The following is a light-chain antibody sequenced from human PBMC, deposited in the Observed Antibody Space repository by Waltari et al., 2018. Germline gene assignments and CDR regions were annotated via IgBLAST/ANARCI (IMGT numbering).Light chain of an antibody. CDR2: YDS. V-gene: IGLV3-21*04. CDR3: HVWDSYSDHAV. J-gene: IGLJ7*01. Sequence: SYVLTQPPPVSVAPGKTATITCGGNNIGSKSVHLYQQKPGRAPVLVMYYDSDRPSGTPERFSGSNSGNTATLTISRVEAGDEADYYCHVWDSYSDHAVFGGGTQLTVL. CDR1: NIGSKS.